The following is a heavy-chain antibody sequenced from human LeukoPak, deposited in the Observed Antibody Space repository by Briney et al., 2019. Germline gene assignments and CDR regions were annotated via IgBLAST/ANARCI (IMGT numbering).Heavy chain of an antibody. CDR2: IDEDGSEK. V-gene: IGHV3-7*01. CDR1: GFTFNTYW. J-gene: IGHJ6*03. CDR3: ARGEGYLNYYYMDV. Sequence: GGSLRLSCAASGFTFNTYWMSWVRQAPGKGLEWVANIDEDGSEKNYVDSVKGRFTISGDNAKNSLYLQMNSLRAEDTAVYYCARGEGYLNYYYMDVWGKGTTVTISS. D-gene: IGHD1-1*01.